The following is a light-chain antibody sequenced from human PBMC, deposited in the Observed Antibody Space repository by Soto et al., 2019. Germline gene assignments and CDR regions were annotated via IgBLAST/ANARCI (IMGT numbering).Light chain of an antibody. CDR3: QQYNHWPRMLS. CDR1: QSLSSN. Sequence: IVLTQSPATLYVSPGERATLSCRASQSLSSNVAWYQQRPGQAPRLLIYATSSRASDVPARFSGGGSGTEFTLTIASLQSEDFAIYYCQQYNHWPRMLSFGGGTKVDI. CDR2: ATS. V-gene: IGKV3-15*01. J-gene: IGKJ4*01.